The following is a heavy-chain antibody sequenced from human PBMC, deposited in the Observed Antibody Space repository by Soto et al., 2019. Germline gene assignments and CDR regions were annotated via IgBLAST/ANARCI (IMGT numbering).Heavy chain of an antibody. CDR1: GFTVSSNY. CDR2: IYSGGGT. V-gene: IGHV3-53*02. Sequence: EVQLVETGGGLIQPGGSLRLSCAASGFTVSSNYMSWVRQAPGKGLEWVSLIYSGGGTYFADSVKGRFTISRGNSKNTLYLQMNSLRAEDTAIYYCARDRITIFGGDYYYYGMDVWGQGTTVTVSS. CDR3: ARDRITIFGGDYYYYGMDV. J-gene: IGHJ6*02. D-gene: IGHD3-3*01.